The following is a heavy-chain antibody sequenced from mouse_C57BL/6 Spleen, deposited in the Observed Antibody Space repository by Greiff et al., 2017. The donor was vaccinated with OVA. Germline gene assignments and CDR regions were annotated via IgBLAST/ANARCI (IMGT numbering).Heavy chain of an antibody. Sequence: EVQLQESGGGLVQPKGSLKLSCAASGFSFNTYAMNWVRQAPGKGLEWVARIRSKSNNYATYYADSVKDRFTISRDDSESMLYLQMNNLKTEDTAMYYCVRPDYYGGFAYWGQGTLVTVSA. CDR2: IRSKSNNYAT. CDR3: VRPDYYGGFAY. CDR1: GFSFNTYA. V-gene: IGHV10-1*01. D-gene: IGHD1-1*01. J-gene: IGHJ3*01.